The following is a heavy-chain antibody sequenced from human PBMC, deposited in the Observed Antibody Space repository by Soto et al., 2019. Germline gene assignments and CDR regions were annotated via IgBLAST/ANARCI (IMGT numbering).Heavy chain of an antibody. J-gene: IGHJ6*02. Sequence: EVQLVESGGGLVQPGGSLRLSCAASGFTFSSYSMNWVRQAPGKGLEWVSYISSSSSTIYYADSVKGRFTISRDNAKNSLYLQMNSLRDEDTAVYYCARKNTYYYDSSGRMYVWGQGTTVTVSS. V-gene: IGHV3-48*02. D-gene: IGHD3-22*01. CDR1: GFTFSSYS. CDR2: ISSSSSTI. CDR3: ARKNTYYYDSSGRMYV.